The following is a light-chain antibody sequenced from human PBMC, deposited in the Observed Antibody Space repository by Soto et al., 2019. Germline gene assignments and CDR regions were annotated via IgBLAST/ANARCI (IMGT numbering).Light chain of an antibody. V-gene: IGLV2-18*02. CDR2: EVN. CDR3: TSYTTSSTYV. CDR1: SSDVGSFNG. J-gene: IGLJ1*01. Sequence: QSALTQPPSVSGSPGQSVTISCTGTSSDVGSFNGVSWYQQPPGTAPKLMIYEVNNRPSGVRDRFSGSKSGNTASLTISGLQAEDEADYYCTSYTTSSTYVFGTGTKVTVL.